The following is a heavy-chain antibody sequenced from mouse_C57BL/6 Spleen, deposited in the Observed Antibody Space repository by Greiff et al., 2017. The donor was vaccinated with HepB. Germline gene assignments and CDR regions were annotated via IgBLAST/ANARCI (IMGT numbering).Heavy chain of an antibody. V-gene: IGHV1-72*01. CDR2: IDPNSGGN. J-gene: IGHJ3*01. D-gene: IGHD4-1*02. CDR3: ATTGTKAY. Sequence: QVHVKQPGAELVKPGASVKLSCKASGYTFTSYWMHWVKQRPGRGLEWIGRIDPNSGGNKYNEKFKSKATLTVDKPSSTAYMQLSSLTSEDSAVYYCATTGTKAYWGQGTLVTVSA. CDR1: GYTFTSYW.